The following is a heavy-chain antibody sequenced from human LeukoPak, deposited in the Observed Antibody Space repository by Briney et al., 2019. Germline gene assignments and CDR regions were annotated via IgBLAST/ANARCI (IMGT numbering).Heavy chain of an antibody. D-gene: IGHD1/OR15-1a*01. CDR1: GGSISSYY. J-gene: IGHJ5*02. CDR3: ARKNKNWFDP. V-gene: IGHV4-59*01. Sequence: KASETPSLTCTVSGGSISSYYWSWIRQPPGKGLEWIGYIYYSGSTNYNPSLKSRVTISVDTSKNQFSLKLSSVTAADTAVYYCARKNKNWFDPWGQGTLVTVSS. CDR2: IYYSGST.